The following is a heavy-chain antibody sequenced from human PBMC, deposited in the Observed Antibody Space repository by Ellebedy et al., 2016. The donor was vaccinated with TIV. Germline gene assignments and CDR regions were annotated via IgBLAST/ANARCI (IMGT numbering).Heavy chain of an antibody. CDR1: GNSVSSNSVT. J-gene: IGHJ6*02. Sequence: SQTLSLTCAISGNSVSSNSVTWNWIRQSPSRGLEWLGEISYGSKWHNNYAESVKSRITINPDTSKNQFSLQLNSVTPEDTAVYYCARDPSWCYSCADVWGQGTTVTVSS. CDR2: ISYGSKWHN. D-gene: IGHD4/OR15-4a*01. CDR3: ARDPSWCYSCADV. V-gene: IGHV6-1*01.